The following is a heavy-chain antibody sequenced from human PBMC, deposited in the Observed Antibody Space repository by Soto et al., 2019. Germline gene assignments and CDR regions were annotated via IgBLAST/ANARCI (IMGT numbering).Heavy chain of an antibody. CDR3: AKNNRYCSGTNCFVFDY. D-gene: IGHD2-2*01. CDR1: GFTFSGYW. Sequence: EVQLVESGGGLVQPGGSLRLSCAASGFTFSGYWMSWVRQAPGKGLEWVANIKQDGSEKYYVDSVKGRFTISRDNAKNSLYLLMNSLRAEDTAVYYCAKNNRYCSGTNCFVFDYWGQGTLVTVSS. CDR2: IKQDGSEK. J-gene: IGHJ4*02. V-gene: IGHV3-7*01.